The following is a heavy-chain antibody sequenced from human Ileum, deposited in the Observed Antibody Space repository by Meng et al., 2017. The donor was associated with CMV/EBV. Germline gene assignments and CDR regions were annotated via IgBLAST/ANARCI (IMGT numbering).Heavy chain of an antibody. Sequence: GVVDPSESSVPAFSFVGGSVNYCYWSWIRQSVGKGLEWIGRVYSSDTYNYHPSLDSRVTMSLDTSKNQFSLNLRSVTAAYTATYYCARGPGASTREGFDYWGLGTLVTVSS. CDR3: ARGPGASTREGFDY. CDR1: GGSVNYCY. CDR2: VYSSDTY. D-gene: IGHD1-26*01. J-gene: IGHJ4*02. V-gene: IGHV4-4*07.